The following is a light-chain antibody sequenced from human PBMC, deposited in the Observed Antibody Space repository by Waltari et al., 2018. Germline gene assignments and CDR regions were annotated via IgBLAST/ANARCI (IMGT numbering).Light chain of an antibody. CDR3: QQYQTYPLT. J-gene: IGKJ2*01. V-gene: IGKV1-5*03. Sequence: DIQMTQSPSTLSASVGDRVTITCRASQSIGGWLAWYQQKPGKAPNLLIFKASFLEGGVPSRVSGSGSWTDFTLTISSLQPDDFATYYCQQYQTYPLTFGLGTKLEI. CDR2: KAS. CDR1: QSIGGW.